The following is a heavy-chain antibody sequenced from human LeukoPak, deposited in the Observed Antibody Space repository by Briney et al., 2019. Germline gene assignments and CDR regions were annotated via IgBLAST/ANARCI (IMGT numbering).Heavy chain of an antibody. J-gene: IGHJ4*02. CDR1: GGTFSGYA. D-gene: IGHD3-22*01. V-gene: IGHV1-69*13. CDR3: ARYYYDSSGYHLYYFDY. Sequence: GASVKVSCKASGGTFSGYAISCVRQAPGQGLDWMGGIIPIFGTANYAQKFQGRDTITADESTSTAYMELSSLRSEDTAVYYCARYYYDSSGYHLYYFDYWGQGTLVTVSS. CDR2: IIPIFGTA.